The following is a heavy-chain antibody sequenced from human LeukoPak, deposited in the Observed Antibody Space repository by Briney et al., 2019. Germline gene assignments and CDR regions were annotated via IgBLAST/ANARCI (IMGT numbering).Heavy chain of an antibody. D-gene: IGHD3-22*01. CDR1: GFTFSSYA. J-gene: IGHJ3*02. CDR2: ISAGGGIT. Sequence: GGSLRLSCAASGFTFSSYAMSWVRQAPGKGLEWVSGISAGGGITYYADSVKGRFTISRDNSKNTLFLQMNSLRAEDTAVYYCARDQNYYDSSGYFAGHAFDIWGQGTMVTVPS. CDR3: ARDQNYYDSSGYFAGHAFDI. V-gene: IGHV3-23*01.